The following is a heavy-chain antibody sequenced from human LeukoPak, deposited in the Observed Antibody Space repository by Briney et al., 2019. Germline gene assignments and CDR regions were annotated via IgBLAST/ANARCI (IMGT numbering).Heavy chain of an antibody. J-gene: IGHJ4*02. Sequence: SQTLSLTCAISGDSVSSNSAAWNWIRQSPSRGLEWLGRTFYRSTWYNEYAVSVKGRITVDADTSNNQFSLQLNSVTPEDTAVYYCTRGFGNPHGSYYFDYWGQGTLVTVSS. CDR3: TRGFGNPHGSYYFDY. CDR2: TFYRSTWYN. V-gene: IGHV6-1*01. CDR1: GDSVSSNSAA. D-gene: IGHD3-10*01.